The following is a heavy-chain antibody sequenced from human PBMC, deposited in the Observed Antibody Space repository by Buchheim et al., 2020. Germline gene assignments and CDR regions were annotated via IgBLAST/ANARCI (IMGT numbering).Heavy chain of an antibody. Sequence: EVQLVESGGGLVQPGESLRLSCAASGFTFSSYSMNWVRQAPGKGLEWVSYISSSSSSIYYADSVKGRFTISRDNAKNSLYLQVNSLRDEDTAVYYCARTRGYSYGYSDYWGQGTL. D-gene: IGHD5-18*01. V-gene: IGHV3-48*02. CDR2: ISSSSSSI. J-gene: IGHJ4*02. CDR3: ARTRGYSYGYSDY. CDR1: GFTFSSYS.